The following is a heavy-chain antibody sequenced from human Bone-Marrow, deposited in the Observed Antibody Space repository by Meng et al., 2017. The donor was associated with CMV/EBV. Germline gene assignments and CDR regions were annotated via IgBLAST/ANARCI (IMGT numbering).Heavy chain of an antibody. CDR1: GVSARSVDHF. CDR2: IYHSGSS. Sequence: SETLSLTCTVSGVSARSVDHFWTWVRQSPGKGLEWIGNIYHSGSSNYNPSLKGRVSMSVDTSSNHFSLMLRSVIAADTAVYYCARTQLTGYGRYYYGLDVWGQGTTVTVSS. J-gene: IGHJ6*02. V-gene: IGHV4-61*03. D-gene: IGHD3-10*01. CDR3: ARTQLTGYGRYYYGLDV.